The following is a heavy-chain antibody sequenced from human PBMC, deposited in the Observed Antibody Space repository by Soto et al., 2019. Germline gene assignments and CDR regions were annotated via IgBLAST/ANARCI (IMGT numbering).Heavy chain of an antibody. J-gene: IGHJ4*02. Sequence: QVQLVQSGGEVKKPGASVTVSCKASGYTFINYHITWGRQAPGQGLEWMAWINTYNGMTDHAQKFQGRVSMTRDTATSTAYMELRNLGSDDSGVYFCAKSPRGEMATDWGQGTLVTVPS. CDR1: GYTFINYH. V-gene: IGHV1-18*01. CDR2: INTYNGMT. D-gene: IGHD5-12*01. CDR3: AKSPRGEMATD.